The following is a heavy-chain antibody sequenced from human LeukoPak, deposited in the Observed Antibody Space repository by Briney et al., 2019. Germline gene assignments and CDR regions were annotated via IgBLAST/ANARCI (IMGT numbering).Heavy chain of an antibody. D-gene: IGHD3-10*01. CDR1: GFTFSSYG. CDR3: AKTEYIYGSGSYFQDY. Sequence: PGGSLRLSCAASGFTFSSYGMGWVRQAPGKGLEWVSGISGGGDRISYADSVKGRFTISKNTSKNTPYLQLNSLRAEDTAIYYCAKTEYIYGSGSYFQDYWGQGTLVTVSS. V-gene: IGHV3-23*01. CDR2: ISGGGDRI. J-gene: IGHJ4*02.